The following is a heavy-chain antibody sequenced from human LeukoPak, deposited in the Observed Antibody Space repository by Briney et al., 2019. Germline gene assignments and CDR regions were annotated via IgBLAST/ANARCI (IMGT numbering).Heavy chain of an antibody. J-gene: IGHJ6*03. CDR3: AREYYDSSGYYPVPYYYYMDV. CDR2: ISGSGGST. D-gene: IGHD3-22*01. Sequence: GGSLRLSCAASGFIFSSYAMSWVRQAPGKGLEWVSAISGSGGSTYYADSVKGRFTISRDNSKKTLYLQMNSLRAEDMAVYYCAREYYDSSGYYPVPYYYYMDVWGKGTTVTVSS. CDR1: GFIFSSYA. V-gene: IGHV3-23*01.